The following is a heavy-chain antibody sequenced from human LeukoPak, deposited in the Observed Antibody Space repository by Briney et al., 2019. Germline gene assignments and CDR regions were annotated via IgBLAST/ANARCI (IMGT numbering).Heavy chain of an antibody. V-gene: IGHV3-30-3*01. CDR2: ISYDGSNK. Sequence: GGSLRLSCAASGFTFSSYAMHWVRQAPGKGLEWVAVISYDGSNKYYADSVKGRFTISRDNAKNTVYLQMNSLRAEDTAVYYCARGNYRAMGVWGQGTTVTVSS. CDR3: ARGNYRAMGV. CDR1: GFTFSSYA. J-gene: IGHJ6*02.